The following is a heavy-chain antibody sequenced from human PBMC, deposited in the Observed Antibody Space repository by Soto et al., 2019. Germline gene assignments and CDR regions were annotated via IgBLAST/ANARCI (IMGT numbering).Heavy chain of an antibody. V-gene: IGHV4-39*01. CDR2: INHSGRA. CDR3: AIRYAPRYSSGNNHFDL. CDR1: TGSIFSHSFY. Sequence: QLQLQESGPGLVKPSETLSLTCNVSTGSIFSHSFYWGWIRQPPGMVLEWIGTINHSGRAYYNPSLKSRVTISLDTSKNQFSLTLSSVTAADTAVYYFAIRYAPRYSSGNNHFDLWGQGTLVTVSS. J-gene: IGHJ4*02. D-gene: IGHD6-19*01.